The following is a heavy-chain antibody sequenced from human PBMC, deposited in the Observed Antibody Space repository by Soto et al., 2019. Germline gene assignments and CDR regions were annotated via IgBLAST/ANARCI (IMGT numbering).Heavy chain of an antibody. D-gene: IGHD1-26*01. CDR3: ARPLTTGWELLINVY. V-gene: IGHV4-30-2*01. Sequence: SETLSLTCAVSGGSISSGGYSWSWIRQPPGKGLEWIGYIYHSGSTYYNPSLKSRVTISVDRSKNQFSLKLSSVTAADTAVYYCARPLTTGWELLINVYWGQGTLVTVSS. CDR1: GGSISSGGYS. CDR2: IYHSGST. J-gene: IGHJ4*02.